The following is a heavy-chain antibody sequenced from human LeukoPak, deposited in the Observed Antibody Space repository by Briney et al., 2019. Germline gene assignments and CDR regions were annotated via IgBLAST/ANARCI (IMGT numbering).Heavy chain of an antibody. V-gene: IGHV3-9*01. D-gene: IGHD3-22*01. CDR1: GFTFDDYA. Sequence: GGSLRLSCAASGFTFDDYAMHWVRQAPGKGLEWVSGISWNSGSIGYADSVKGRFTISRDNAKNSLYLQMNSLRAEDTALYYCAKDIGQYDSSGYHAFDYWGQGTLVTVSS. J-gene: IGHJ4*02. CDR2: ISWNSGSI. CDR3: AKDIGQYDSSGYHAFDY.